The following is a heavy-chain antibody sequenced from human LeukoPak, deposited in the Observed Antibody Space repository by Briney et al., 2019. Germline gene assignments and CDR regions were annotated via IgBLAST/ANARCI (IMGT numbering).Heavy chain of an antibody. V-gene: IGHV1-69*06. CDR3: ASATLRCSGGSCYEMDV. CDR1: GGTFSSYT. Sequence: SVKVSCKASGGTFSSYTISWVRQAPGQGLEWMGGTIPLFGTPDYAQKFQDRLTITADKSTSTAYMELSSLRSEDTAVYYCASATLRCSGGSCYEMDVWGKGTTVTVSS. J-gene: IGHJ6*04. D-gene: IGHD2-15*01. CDR2: TIPLFGTP.